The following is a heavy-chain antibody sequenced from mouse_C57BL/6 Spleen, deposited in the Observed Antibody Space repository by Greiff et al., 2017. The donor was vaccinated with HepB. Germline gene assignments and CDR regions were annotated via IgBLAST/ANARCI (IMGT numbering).Heavy chain of an antibody. CDR1: GFTFSSYG. J-gene: IGHJ2*01. V-gene: IGHV5-6*02. CDR3: ARQGTGYFDY. Sequence: DVKLVESGGDLVKPGGSLKLSCAASGFTFSSYGMSWVRQTPDKRLEWVATISSGGSYTYYPDSVKGRFTISRDNAKNTLYLQMSSLKSEDTAMCYCARQGTGYFDYWGQCTTLTVSS. CDR2: ISSGGSYT.